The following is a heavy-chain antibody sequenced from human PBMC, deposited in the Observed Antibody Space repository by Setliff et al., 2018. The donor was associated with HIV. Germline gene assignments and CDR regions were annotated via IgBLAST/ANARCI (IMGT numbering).Heavy chain of an antibody. CDR1: GGSISSHY. V-gene: IGHV4-59*11. CDR2: IYYSGST. CDR3: ARGDHDSSGYYNVDAFDI. D-gene: IGHD3-22*01. J-gene: IGHJ3*02. Sequence: PSETLSLTCTVSGGSISSHYWSWIRQPPGKGLEWIGSIYYSGSTNYNPSLKSRVTISVDTSKNQFSLKLSSVTAADTAVYYCARGDHDSSGYYNVDAFDIWGQGTMVTVSS.